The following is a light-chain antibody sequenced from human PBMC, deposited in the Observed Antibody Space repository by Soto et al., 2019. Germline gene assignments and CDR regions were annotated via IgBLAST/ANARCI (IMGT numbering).Light chain of an antibody. Sequence: EIVLTQSPGTLSLSPGERATLSCRASQSVSNDYLAWYQQKPGQAPRLLIYGASTRVPGIPDRFSGSGSGTDFTLTISRLEPDDCAVFYCKQYVDSSPTFGQGTKVDIK. J-gene: IGKJ1*01. CDR3: KQYVDSSPT. V-gene: IGKV3-20*01. CDR2: GAS. CDR1: QSVSNDY.